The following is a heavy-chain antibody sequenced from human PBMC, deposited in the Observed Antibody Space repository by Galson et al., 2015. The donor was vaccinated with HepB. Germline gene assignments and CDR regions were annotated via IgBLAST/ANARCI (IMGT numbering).Heavy chain of an antibody. V-gene: IGHV1-69*13. J-gene: IGHJ4*02. D-gene: IGHD5-24*01. Sequence: SVKVSCKASGGSFSTSTINWVRQAPGQGLEWVGGITPMFGSSNYAQQFQDRLTITADESTSTAYMELSSLRFDDTAMYYCARELPVLRDGYNYGNYFDFWGQGTLVTVSS. CDR2: ITPMFGSS. CDR3: ARELPVLRDGYNYGNYFDF. CDR1: GGSFSTST.